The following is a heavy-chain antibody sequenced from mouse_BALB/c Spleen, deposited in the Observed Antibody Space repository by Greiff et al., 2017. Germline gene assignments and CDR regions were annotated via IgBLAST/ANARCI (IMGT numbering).Heavy chain of an antibody. Sequence: VKLQESGAELMKPGASVKLSCKASGYTFTSYYMYWVKQRPGQGLEWIGEINPSNGGTNFNEKFKSKATLTVDKSSSTAYMQLSSLTSEDSAVYYCTRSLYGSFDYWGQGTTLTVSS. CDR2: INPSNGGT. D-gene: IGHD1-2*01. CDR3: TRSLYGSFDY. CDR1: GYTFTSYY. J-gene: IGHJ2*01. V-gene: IGHV1S16*01.